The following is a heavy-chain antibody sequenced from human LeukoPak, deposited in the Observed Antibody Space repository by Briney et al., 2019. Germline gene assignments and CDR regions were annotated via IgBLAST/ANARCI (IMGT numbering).Heavy chain of an antibody. CDR2: ISGSGGNT. V-gene: IGHV3-23*01. D-gene: IGHD1-1*01. CDR3: ATTKQARRYFDY. CDR1: GFTFSNNP. Sequence: GGSLRLSCVGSGFTFSNNPLSWVRQAPGKGLEWVSAISGSGGNTYYADSVRGRFTIARDNSKNTLFLQMNTLRADDPAVYYCATTKQARRYFDYWGQGTRVTVSS. J-gene: IGHJ4*02.